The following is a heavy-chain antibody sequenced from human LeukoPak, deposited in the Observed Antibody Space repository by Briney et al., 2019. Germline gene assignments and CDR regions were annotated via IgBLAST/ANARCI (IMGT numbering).Heavy chain of an antibody. CDR1: GYTFTSYG. V-gene: IGHV1-18*01. Sequence: ASVKVSCKASGYTFTSYGISWVRQAPGQGLEWMGWISAYNGNTNYAQKLQGRVTMTTDTSTSTAYMELRSLRSDDTAVYYCARDGYYYDSSGYLGTRWSDPWGQGTLVTVSS. J-gene: IGHJ5*02. D-gene: IGHD3-22*01. CDR2: ISAYNGNT. CDR3: ARDGYYYDSSGYLGTRWSDP.